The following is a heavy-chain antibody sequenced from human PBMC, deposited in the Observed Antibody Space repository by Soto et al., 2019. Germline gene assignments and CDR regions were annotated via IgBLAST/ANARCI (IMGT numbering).Heavy chain of an antibody. CDR3: AREGYCSGGSCYSTNWFDP. CDR1: GFTVSSNY. D-gene: IGHD2-15*01. Sequence: EVPLVESGGGLVQPGGSLRLSCAASGFTVSSNYMSWVRQAPGKGLEWVSVIYSGGSTYYADSVKGRFTISRDNSKNTLYLQMNSLRAEDTAVYYCAREGYCSGGSCYSTNWFDPWGQGTLVTVSS. J-gene: IGHJ5*02. V-gene: IGHV3-66*01. CDR2: IYSGGST.